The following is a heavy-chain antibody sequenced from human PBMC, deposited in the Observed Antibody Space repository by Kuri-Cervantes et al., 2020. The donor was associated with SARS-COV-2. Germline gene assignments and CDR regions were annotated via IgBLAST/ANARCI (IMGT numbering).Heavy chain of an antibody. CDR2: IIPIFRTA. D-gene: IGHD2-2*01. CDR3: ARSRPPVVVPAALRPLDY. CDR1: GGTFSSYA. Sequence: SVKVSCKASGGTFSSYAISWVRRAPGQGLEWMGGIIPIFRTANYAQKFQGRVTITADESTSAAYMELSSLRSEDTAVYYCARSRPPVVVPAALRPLDYWGQGTLVTVSS. V-gene: IGHV1-69*13. J-gene: IGHJ4*02.